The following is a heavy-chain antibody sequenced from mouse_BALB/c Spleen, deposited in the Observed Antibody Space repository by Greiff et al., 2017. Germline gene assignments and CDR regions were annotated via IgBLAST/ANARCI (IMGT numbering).Heavy chain of an antibody. Sequence: VQLKESGPGLVKPSQSLSLTCTVTGYSITSDYAWNWIRQFPGNKLEWMGYISYSGSTSYNPSLKSRISITRDTSKNQFFLQLNSVTTEDTATYYCARGAVYYFDYWGQGTTLTVSS. V-gene: IGHV3-2*02. J-gene: IGHJ2*01. CDR2: ISYSGST. CDR3: ARGAVYYFDY. CDR1: GYSITSDYA.